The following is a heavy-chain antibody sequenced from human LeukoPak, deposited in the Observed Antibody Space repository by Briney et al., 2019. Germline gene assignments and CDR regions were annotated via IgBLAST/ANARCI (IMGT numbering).Heavy chain of an antibody. Sequence: GGSLRLSCAASGFSFSSYGMNWVRQAPGKGLEWVSSISRSSSYIYYADSVKGRFTISRDNAKNSLYLQMNSLRAEDTAVYYCARDNNRYCSSTSCYRHFDYWGQGTLVTVSS. CDR2: ISRSSSYI. CDR3: ARDNNRYCSSTSCYRHFDY. CDR1: GFSFSSYG. J-gene: IGHJ4*02. V-gene: IGHV3-21*01. D-gene: IGHD2-2*02.